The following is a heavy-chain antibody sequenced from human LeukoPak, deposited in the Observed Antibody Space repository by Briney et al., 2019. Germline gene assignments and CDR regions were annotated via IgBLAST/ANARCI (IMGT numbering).Heavy chain of an antibody. CDR1: GFTFSSYA. CDR2: ISYDGSNK. J-gene: IGHJ4*02. CDR3: ARAFSRDGYSTDY. V-gene: IGHV3-30*04. D-gene: IGHD5-24*01. Sequence: GGSLRLSCAASGFTFSSYAMHWVRQAPGKGLEWVAVISYDGSNKYYADSVKGRFTISRDNSKNTLYLQMNSLGAEDTAVYYCARAFSRDGYSTDYWGQGTLVTVSS.